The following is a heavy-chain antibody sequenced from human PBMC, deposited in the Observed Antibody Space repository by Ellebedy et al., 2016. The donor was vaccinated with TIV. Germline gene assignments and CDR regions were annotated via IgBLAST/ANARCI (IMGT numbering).Heavy chain of an antibody. V-gene: IGHV3-23*01. D-gene: IGHD6-13*01. CDR3: AKHARKAAVVSVFDN. Sequence: PGGSLRLSCAASGFTFDGSAMSRVRQAPGKGLEWVSSLSGTGGTTYYADSVKGRFTISRDNSKNTMILQMNSLRGEDTAVYYCAKHARKAAVVSVFDNWGHGTLVTVSS. CDR2: LSGTGGTT. J-gene: IGHJ4*01. CDR1: GFTFDGSA.